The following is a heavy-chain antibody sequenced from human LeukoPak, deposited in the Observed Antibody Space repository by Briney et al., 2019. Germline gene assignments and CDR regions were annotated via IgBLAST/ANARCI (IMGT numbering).Heavy chain of an antibody. CDR2: IYPGDSDT. Sequence: RGESLKISCKGSGYSFTSYWIGWVRQMPGKGLEWMGIIYPGDSDTRYSPSFQGQVTISADKSISTAYLQWSSLKASDTAMYYCARHGGYCSSTSCYIEYYQDYWGQGTLVTVSS. J-gene: IGHJ4*02. CDR3: ARHGGYCSSTSCYIEYYQDY. D-gene: IGHD2-2*02. CDR1: GYSFTSYW. V-gene: IGHV5-51*01.